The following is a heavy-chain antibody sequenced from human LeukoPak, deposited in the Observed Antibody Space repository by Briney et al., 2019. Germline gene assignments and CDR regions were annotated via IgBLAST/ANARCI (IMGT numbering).Heavy chain of an antibody. J-gene: IGHJ4*02. Sequence: GGSLRLSRAASGFPFSSHVLSWVRQAPGRGLEWIAYINHNGGAIYYPDFVKGRFISSRDNAKNSLFLQMNDLRDEDTAVYYCARDYDWAFDFWGQGTRVTVSS. D-gene: IGHD3-9*01. CDR2: INHNGGAI. V-gene: IGHV3-48*02. CDR1: GFPFSSHV. CDR3: ARDYDWAFDF.